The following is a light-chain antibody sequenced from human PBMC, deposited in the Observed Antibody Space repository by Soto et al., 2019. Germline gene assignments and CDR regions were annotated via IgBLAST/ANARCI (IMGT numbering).Light chain of an antibody. CDR3: QSYDSSMSGYV. CDR1: SSNIGAGYD. J-gene: IGLJ1*01. Sequence: QSVLTQPPSVSGAPGQRVTISCTGSSSNIGAGYDVHWSQQLPGTSPKLLIYANNNRPSGVPGRFSGSKSGTSASLAITGLQAEDEADYSCQSYDSSMSGYVFGTGTKVTVL. V-gene: IGLV1-40*01. CDR2: ANN.